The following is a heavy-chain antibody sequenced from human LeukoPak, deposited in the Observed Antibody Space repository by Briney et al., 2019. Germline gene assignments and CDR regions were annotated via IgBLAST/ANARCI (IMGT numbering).Heavy chain of an antibody. CDR3: ARVPGVVYYDYMDV. Sequence: PGGSLRLSCAGSGFMLSSYWMSWVRQAPGKGLEWVANIKQDGSEKYYVDSVKGRFTISRDNAKNSLYLQMNRLRAEDTAVYYCARVPGVVYYDYMDVWGKGTTVTVSS. CDR2: IKQDGSEK. J-gene: IGHJ6*03. CDR1: GFMLSSYW. V-gene: IGHV3-7*01. D-gene: IGHD2-15*01.